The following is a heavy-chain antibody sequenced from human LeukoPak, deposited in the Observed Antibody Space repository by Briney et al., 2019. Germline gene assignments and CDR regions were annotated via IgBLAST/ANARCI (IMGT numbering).Heavy chain of an antibody. CDR3: ARVGAAAGMLNVFDY. CDR2: INHSGST. Sequence: PSETLSLTRAVYGGSFSGYYWSWIRQPPGKGLEWIGEINHSGSTNYNPSLKSRVTISVDTSKNQFSLKLSSVTAADTAVYYCARVGAAAGMLNVFDYWGQGTLVTVSS. V-gene: IGHV4-34*01. D-gene: IGHD6-13*01. CDR1: GGSFSGYY. J-gene: IGHJ4*02.